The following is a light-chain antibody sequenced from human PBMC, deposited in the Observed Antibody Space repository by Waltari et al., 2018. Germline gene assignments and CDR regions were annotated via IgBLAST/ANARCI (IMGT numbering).Light chain of an antibody. V-gene: IGLV2-14*03. J-gene: IGLJ2*01. CDR3: ISYTTSDTMI. CDR1: SSDVGAYTY. CDR2: DVS. Sequence: QSALTQPASVSGSPGQSITISCTGTSSDVGAYTYVSWYQQHPGKVPKLIIYDVSHRPSGVSFRFSGSKSDNTASLTISGLQAEDEADYYCISYTTSDTMIFGGGTKLTVL.